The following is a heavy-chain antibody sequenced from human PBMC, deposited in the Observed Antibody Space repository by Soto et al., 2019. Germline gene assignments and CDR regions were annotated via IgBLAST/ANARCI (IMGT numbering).Heavy chain of an antibody. CDR3: TREDIAVAGFDY. J-gene: IGHJ4*02. V-gene: IGHV3-73*01. D-gene: IGHD6-19*01. CDR2: IRSKANSYAT. Sequence: GGSLRLSCAASGCTFSGSAMHWVRQASGKGLEWVGRIRSKANSYATAYAASVKGRFTISRDDSKNTAYLQMNSLKTEDTAVYYCTREDIAVAGFDYWGQGTLVTVSS. CDR1: GCTFSGSA.